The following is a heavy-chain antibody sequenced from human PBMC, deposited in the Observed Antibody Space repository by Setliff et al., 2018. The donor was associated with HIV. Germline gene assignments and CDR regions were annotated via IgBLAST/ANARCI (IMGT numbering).Heavy chain of an antibody. CDR2: INHSGTI. CDR1: GGSLSGYF. V-gene: IGHV4-34*01. CDR3: ARGRDSSTWYFSQFYYYYYMDV. D-gene: IGHD6-13*01. Sequence: SETLSLTCSVYGGSLSGYFWTWIRQSPGKGLEWIGDINHSGTINYDPSLKSRVTISIDTSKNQFYLKLTSVTAADTALYYCARGRDSSTWYFSQFYYYYYMDVWGKEITVTVSS. J-gene: IGHJ6*03.